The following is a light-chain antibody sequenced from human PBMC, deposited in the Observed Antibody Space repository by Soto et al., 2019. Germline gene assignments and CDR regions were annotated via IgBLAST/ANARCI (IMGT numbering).Light chain of an antibody. Sequence: DIQMTQYPSALSASLGDIVTITCRASQSISRWLAWYQQKPGKAPQTLIYDASSLKSGVPSRFSGNGSGTEFTLTISSLQPGDFATYYCQQYNTYSTFGQGTRLEIK. CDR3: QQYNTYST. CDR2: DAS. CDR1: QSISRW. V-gene: IGKV1-5*01. J-gene: IGKJ5*01.